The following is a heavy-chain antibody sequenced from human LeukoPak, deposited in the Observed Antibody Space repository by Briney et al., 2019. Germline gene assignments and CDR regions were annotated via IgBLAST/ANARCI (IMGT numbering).Heavy chain of an antibody. D-gene: IGHD6-13*01. Sequence: PGGSLRLSCAASGXTFSSYEMNWVRQAPGKGLEWVSYISSSGSTIYYADSVKGRFTISRDNAKNSLYLQMNSLRAEDTAVYHCARDGAYSSSWVWFDPWGQGTLVTVSS. V-gene: IGHV3-48*03. CDR3: ARDGAYSSSWVWFDP. CDR2: ISSSGSTI. CDR1: GXTFSSYE. J-gene: IGHJ5*02.